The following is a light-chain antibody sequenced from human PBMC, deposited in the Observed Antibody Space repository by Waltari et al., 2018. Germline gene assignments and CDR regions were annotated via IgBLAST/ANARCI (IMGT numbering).Light chain of an antibody. Sequence: EIVLTQSPVTLSLSPGERATLSCRTSQSVSRSLAWYQQKPGQVPRLLIYDASNRASGIPARITGSCCGTDFTLTISSLVPEDVAVYFGQHRGDCLTFGGGTKVEI. CDR1: QSVSRS. J-gene: IGKJ4*01. CDR2: DAS. V-gene: IGKV3-11*01. CDR3: QHRGDCLT.